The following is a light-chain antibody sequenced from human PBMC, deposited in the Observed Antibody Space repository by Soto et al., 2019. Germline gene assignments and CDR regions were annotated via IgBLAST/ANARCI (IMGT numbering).Light chain of an antibody. Sequence: QSVLTQPASVTGSPGQSITISCTGTSSDVGGYDYVSWYQQLPGKASKLMIYDVNNRPSGVSNRFSGSKSGNTASLTISGLQAEDEADYYCSSYTGTSTFVFGGGTKVTVL. CDR2: DVN. J-gene: IGLJ1*01. CDR1: SSDVGGYDY. CDR3: SSYTGTSTFV. V-gene: IGLV2-14*01.